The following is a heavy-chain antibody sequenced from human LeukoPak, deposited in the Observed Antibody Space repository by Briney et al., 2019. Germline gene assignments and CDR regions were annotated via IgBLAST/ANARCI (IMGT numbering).Heavy chain of an antibody. CDR2: ISSSSSYI. CDR1: GFTFSSYS. J-gene: IGHJ5*02. D-gene: IGHD2-21*02. Sequence: KPGGSLRLSCAASGFTFSSYSMNWVRQAPGKGLEWVSSISSSSSYIYYADSVKGRFTISRDNAKNSLYLQMNSLRAEDTAVYYCARGTVVVTASYNWFDPWGQGTLVTVSS. CDR3: ARGTVVVTASYNWFDP. V-gene: IGHV3-21*01.